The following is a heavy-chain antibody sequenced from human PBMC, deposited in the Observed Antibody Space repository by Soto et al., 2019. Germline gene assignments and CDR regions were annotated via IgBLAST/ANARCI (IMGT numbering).Heavy chain of an antibody. CDR3: AKPEALFPGSPIDY. Sequence: GGSLRLSCAASGFTFSSYAMSWVRQAPGKGLEWVSAISGSGGSTYYADSVKGRFTISRDNSKNTLYLQMNSLRAEDTAIYYCAKPEALFPGSPIDYWGQGTLVTVSS. CDR1: GFTFSSYA. CDR2: ISGSGGST. D-gene: IGHD2-21*01. J-gene: IGHJ4*02. V-gene: IGHV3-23*01.